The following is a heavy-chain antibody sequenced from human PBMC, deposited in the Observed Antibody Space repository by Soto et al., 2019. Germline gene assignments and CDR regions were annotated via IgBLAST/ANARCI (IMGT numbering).Heavy chain of an antibody. CDR2: TYYRSKWYN. Sequence: PSQTLSLTCAISGDSVSSNSAAWNWIRQSPSRGLEWLGRTYYRSKWYNDYAVSVKSRITINPDTSKNQFSLQLNSVTPEDTAVYYCARDLGWGYSSSRHDAFDIWGQGTMVTVSS. CDR1: GDSVSSNSAA. CDR3: ARDLGWGYSSSRHDAFDI. J-gene: IGHJ3*02. D-gene: IGHD6-6*01. V-gene: IGHV6-1*01.